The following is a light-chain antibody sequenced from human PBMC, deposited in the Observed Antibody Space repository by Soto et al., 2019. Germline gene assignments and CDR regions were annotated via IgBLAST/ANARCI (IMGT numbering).Light chain of an antibody. CDR3: QQYHDWPRGT. CDR1: QSVRSN. CDR2: DAS. V-gene: IGKV3-15*01. J-gene: IGKJ1*01. Sequence: EIVMTQSPVTLSVSPGERATLACGASQSVRSNLAWYQQKPGQTPRLLIYDASTRAAGIPARFSGSGSGTEFTLTISSLQSEDFAVYYCQQYHDWPRGTFGQGTKVEIK.